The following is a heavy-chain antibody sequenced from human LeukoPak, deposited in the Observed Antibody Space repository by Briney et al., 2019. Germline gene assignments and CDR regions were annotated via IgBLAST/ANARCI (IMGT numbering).Heavy chain of an antibody. CDR2: IWYDGSNK. V-gene: IGHV3-33*01. D-gene: IGHD4-17*01. J-gene: IGHJ6*02. CDR1: GLTFSTYG. Sequence: GGSLRLSCEASGLTFSTYGMHWVRQAPGKGLEWVAVIWYDGSNKNYADSVKGRFTISRDNSKNTLYLQMNSLGAEDTAVYYCARGGRTTWHGMDVWGQGTTVTVSS. CDR3: ARGGRTTWHGMDV.